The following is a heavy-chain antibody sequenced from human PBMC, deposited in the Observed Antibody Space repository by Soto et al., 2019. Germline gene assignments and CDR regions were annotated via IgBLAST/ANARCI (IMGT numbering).Heavy chain of an antibody. J-gene: IGHJ4*02. CDR2: INHSGST. CDR3: ARAYTYSSGWTGDY. D-gene: IGHD6-19*01. CDR1: GGSFSGYY. Sequence: SETLSLTCAVYGGSFSGYYWSWIRQPPGKGLEWIGEINHSGSTNYNPSLKSRVTISVDTSKNQFSLKLSSVTAADTAVYYCARAYTYSSGWTGDYWGQGTLVTVSS. V-gene: IGHV4-34*01.